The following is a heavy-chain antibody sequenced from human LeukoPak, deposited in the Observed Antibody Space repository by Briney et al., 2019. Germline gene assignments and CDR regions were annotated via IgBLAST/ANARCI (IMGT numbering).Heavy chain of an antibody. CDR3: SGHHPRNTVDF. CDR2: IADIWNI. D-gene: IGHD2/OR15-2a*01. V-gene: IGHV4-59*08. CDR1: GGTISSYY. Sequence: SQTLSLTCTVSGGTISSYYWSWIWHPPAPGLEWIAYIADIWNINYNPSLKSRVTISLDTSKNQFSLKLSSVTAADTAVYYCSGHHPRNTVDFWGQGTLVTVSS. J-gene: IGHJ4*02.